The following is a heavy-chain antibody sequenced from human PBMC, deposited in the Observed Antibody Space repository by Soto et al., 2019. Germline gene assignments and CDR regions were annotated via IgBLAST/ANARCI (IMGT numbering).Heavy chain of an antibody. V-gene: IGHV4-4*02. D-gene: IGHD6-13*01. CDR2: IYHSGST. CDR3: ASVERGIAAAGTGYFDY. CDR1: GGSISSSNW. Sequence: QVQLQESGPGLVKPSGTLSLTCAVSGGSISSSNWWSWVRQPPGKGLEWIGEIYHSGSTNYNPSLQSRVTISVXXSXNXXSLKLSSVTAADTAVYYCASVERGIAAAGTGYFDYWGQGTLVTVSS. J-gene: IGHJ4*02.